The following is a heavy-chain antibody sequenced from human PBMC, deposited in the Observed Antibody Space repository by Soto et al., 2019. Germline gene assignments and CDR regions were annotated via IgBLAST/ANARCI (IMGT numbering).Heavy chain of an antibody. CDR1: GGSFSGYS. D-gene: IGHD1-1*01. V-gene: IGHV4-34*01. J-gene: IGHJ6*02. CDR3: ARAPYSSHWNQPWQTPRRPGNYGMDV. CDR2: INHRGDT. Sequence: PSETLSLTGAVSGGSFSGYSWNWLCHPPGKGLEWIGEINHRGDTNYNPSLKSRVTISVDTSKNQVSLNLTSVTAADTSVYFCARAPYSSHWNQPWQTPRRPGNYGMDVWGQGTTVTVSS.